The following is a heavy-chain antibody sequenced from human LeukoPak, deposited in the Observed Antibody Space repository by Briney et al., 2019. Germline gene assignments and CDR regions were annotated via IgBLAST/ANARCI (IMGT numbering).Heavy chain of an antibody. CDR3: ARVFSHWGWPGDYYFDY. V-gene: IGHV3-11*04. J-gene: IGHJ4*02. CDR2: ISNDGTKT. Sequence: KTGGSLRLSCAASGFTFSVHYMSWIRQAPGKGLQWISYISNDGTKTYYADSVRVRFTISRDNGKNFVYLQMNSLRVEDTAVYYCARVFSHWGWPGDYYFDYWGQGSLVTVSS. D-gene: IGHD3-16*01. CDR1: GFTFSVHY.